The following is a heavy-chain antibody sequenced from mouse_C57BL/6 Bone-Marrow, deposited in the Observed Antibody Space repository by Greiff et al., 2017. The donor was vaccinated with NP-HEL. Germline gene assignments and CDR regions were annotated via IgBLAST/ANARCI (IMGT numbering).Heavy chain of an antibody. D-gene: IGHD2-2*01. CDR2: ISSGGSYT. Sequence: EVQLVESGGDLVKPGGSLKLSCAASGFTFSSYGMSWVRQTPDKRLEWVATISSGGSYTYYPDTVKGRFTISRDNAKNTLYLQMRRLKSEDTAMYYCARQYGYDVWYFDVWGTGTTVTVSS. CDR3: ARQYGYDVWYFDV. CDR1: GFTFSSYG. V-gene: IGHV5-6*01. J-gene: IGHJ1*03.